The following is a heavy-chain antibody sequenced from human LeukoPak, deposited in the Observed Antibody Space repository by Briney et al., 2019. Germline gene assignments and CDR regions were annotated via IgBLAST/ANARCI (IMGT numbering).Heavy chain of an antibody. V-gene: IGHV3-23*01. Sequence: GGSLRLSCAASGFIFSSYAMSWVRQAPGKGLEWVSGISYSGGSKYYADSVTGRFTISRDNSKNTLYLQMNSLRADDTAIYYCANARYYSSSWYGLDYWGQGTLVTVSS. J-gene: IGHJ4*02. D-gene: IGHD6-13*01. CDR2: ISYSGGSK. CDR3: ANARYYSSSWYGLDY. CDR1: GFIFSSYA.